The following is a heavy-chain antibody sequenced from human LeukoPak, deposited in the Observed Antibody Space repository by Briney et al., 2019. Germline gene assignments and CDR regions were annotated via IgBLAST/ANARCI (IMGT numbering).Heavy chain of an antibody. Sequence: GGSLRLSCAASGFTFSDYWMSWVRQAPGKGLEWVAKINPDGSEGYYVDSVKGRFTISRDNTKNSLYLQMNSLRAEDTAVYYCARGRHERWLQLGNWFDPWGQGTLVTVSS. CDR1: GFTFSDYW. J-gene: IGHJ5*02. CDR3: ARGRHERWLQLGNWFDP. D-gene: IGHD5-24*01. V-gene: IGHV3-7*01. CDR2: INPDGSEG.